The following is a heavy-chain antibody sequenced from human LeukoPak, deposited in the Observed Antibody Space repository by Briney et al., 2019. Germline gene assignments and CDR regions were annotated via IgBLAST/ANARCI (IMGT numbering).Heavy chain of an antibody. CDR2: ISHSGST. J-gene: IGHJ4*02. CDR3: ARAVWYQFDY. CDR1: GDPISSDHW. Sequence: SGTLSLTCAVSGDPISSDHWWSWVRQPPGKGLEWIGEISHSGSTNYNPSPKSRVTISVDESKNQFSLKLSSVTAADTAVYYCARAVWYQFDYWGQGALVTVSS. D-gene: IGHD3-16*01. V-gene: IGHV4-4*02.